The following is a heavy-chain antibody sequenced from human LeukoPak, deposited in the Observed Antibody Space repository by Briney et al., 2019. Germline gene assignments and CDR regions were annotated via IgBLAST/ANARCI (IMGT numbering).Heavy chain of an antibody. CDR2: IIPILGIA. CDR3: ARILGYCGSTSCPGPLGY. CDR1: GYTFTSYG. V-gene: IGHV1-18*01. Sequence: ASVKVSCKASGYTFTSYGISWVRQAPGQGLEWMGRIIPILGIANYAQKLQGRVTTTTDTSTSTAYMELRSLRSDDTAVYYCARILGYCGSTSCPGPLGYWGQGTLVTVSP. J-gene: IGHJ4*02. D-gene: IGHD2-2*01.